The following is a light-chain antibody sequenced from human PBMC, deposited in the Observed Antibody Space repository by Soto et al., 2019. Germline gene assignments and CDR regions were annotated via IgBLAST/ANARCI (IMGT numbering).Light chain of an antibody. CDR1: SSDVGGYNY. J-gene: IGLJ1*01. CDR2: DVS. CDR3: SSYTSSSTLVYV. V-gene: IGLV2-14*01. Sequence: QSALTQPASVSGSPGQSITISCTGTSSDVGGYNYVSWYQQHPGKAPKLMIYDVSNRPSGVSNRFSGSKSGNTASLTISGLQAEDEADYYRSSYTSSSTLVYVFGTGTKVTVL.